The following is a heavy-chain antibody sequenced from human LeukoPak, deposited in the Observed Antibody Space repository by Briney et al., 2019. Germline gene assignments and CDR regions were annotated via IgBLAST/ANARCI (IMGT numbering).Heavy chain of an antibody. CDR3: AREPEYDILTGYYNERYFDY. CDR2: INHSGST. J-gene: IGHJ4*02. CDR1: GGSFSGYY. V-gene: IGHV4-34*01. D-gene: IGHD3-9*01. Sequence: PSETLSLTFAVHGGSFSGYYWNWIRQPPGKGLKLIGEINHSGSTNYHPSLKSRVTISVDTSKNDFSLKLSSVTAADTAVYYFAREPEYDILTGYYNERYFDYWGQRTLVTVSS.